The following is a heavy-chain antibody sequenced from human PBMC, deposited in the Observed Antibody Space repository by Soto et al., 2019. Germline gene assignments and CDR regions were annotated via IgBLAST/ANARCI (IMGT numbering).Heavy chain of an antibody. V-gene: IGHV1-2*02. CDR2: INPNSGGT. CDR1: GYTFTGYY. J-gene: IGHJ6*02. Sequence: XSVKVSFKASGYTFTGYYMHWVRQAPGQGLEWMGWINPNSGGTNYAQKFQGRVTMTRDTSISTAYMELSRLRSDDTAVYYCARDRITIFGVVIIDYYYYGMDVWGQGTTVTVSS. D-gene: IGHD3-3*01. CDR3: ARDRITIFGVVIIDYYYYGMDV.